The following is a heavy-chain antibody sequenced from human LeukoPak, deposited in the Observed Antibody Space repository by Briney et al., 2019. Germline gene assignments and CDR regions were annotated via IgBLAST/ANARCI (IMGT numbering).Heavy chain of an antibody. D-gene: IGHD2-15*01. CDR3: ARDFPRCSGGSCYGAFDY. J-gene: IGHJ4*02. V-gene: IGHV4-34*01. CDR2: INHSGST. CDR1: GGSFSGYY. Sequence: SETLSLTCAVYGGSFSGYYWSWIRQPPGKGLEWIGEINHSGSTNYNPSLKSRVTISVDTSKNQFSLKLSSVTAADTAVYYCARDFPRCSGGSCYGAFDYWGQGTLVTVSS.